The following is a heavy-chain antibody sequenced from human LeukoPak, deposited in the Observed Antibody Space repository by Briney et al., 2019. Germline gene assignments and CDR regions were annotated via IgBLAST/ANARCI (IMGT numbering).Heavy chain of an antibody. J-gene: IGHJ4*02. V-gene: IGHV1-69*13. D-gene: IGHD5-18*01. CDR2: IIPIFGTA. Sequence: ASVKVSCKASGGTFSSYAISWVRQAPGQGLEWMGGIIPIFGTANYAQKFQGRVTITADESTSTAYMELSSLRSEDTAVYYCASGDSYGSSSPLVVRVPEIPYWGQGTLVTVSS. CDR3: ASGDSYGSSSPLVVRVPEIPY. CDR1: GGTFSSYA.